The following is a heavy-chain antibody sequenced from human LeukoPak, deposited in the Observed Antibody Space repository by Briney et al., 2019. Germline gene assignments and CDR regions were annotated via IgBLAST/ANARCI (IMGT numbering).Heavy chain of an antibody. J-gene: IGHJ4*02. D-gene: IGHD6-19*01. V-gene: IGHV3-7*04. Sequence: PGGSLRLSCAASGFIFRNYWMSWVRQAPGKGLEWVANIKQDGSEKYYGDSVKGRFTISRDNAKNSVYPQMNSLRGEDTAVYYCAREGPGSIEVADNYFDYWGQGALVTVSS. CDR1: GFIFRNYW. CDR3: AREGPGSIEVADNYFDY. CDR2: IKQDGSEK.